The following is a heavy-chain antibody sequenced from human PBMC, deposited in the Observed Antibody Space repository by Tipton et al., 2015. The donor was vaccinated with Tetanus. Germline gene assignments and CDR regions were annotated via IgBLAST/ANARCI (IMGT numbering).Heavy chain of an antibody. V-gene: IGHV3-30-3*01. CDR3: ARDWEIEYSSGWYGGNFDY. J-gene: IGHJ4*02. CDR1: GFTFSSYA. Sequence: RSLRLSCAASGFTFSSYAMHWVPQAPGKGLEWVAVISYDGSNKYYADSVKGRFTISRDNSKNTLYLQMNSLRAEDTAVYYCARDWEIEYSSGWYGGNFDYWGQGTLVTVSS. CDR2: ISYDGSNK. D-gene: IGHD6-19*01.